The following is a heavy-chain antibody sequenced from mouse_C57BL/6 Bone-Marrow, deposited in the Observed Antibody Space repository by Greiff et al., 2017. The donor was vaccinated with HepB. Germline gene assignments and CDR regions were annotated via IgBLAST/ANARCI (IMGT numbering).Heavy chain of an antibody. D-gene: IGHD1-1*01. J-gene: IGHJ4*01. Sequence: EVMLVESGGGLVKPGGSLKLSCAASGFTFSSYAMSWVRQTPEKRLEWVATISDGGSYTYYPDNVKGRFTISRDNAKNNLYLQMSHLKSEDTAMYYCARITTVVSYYAMDYWGQGTSVTVSS. CDR1: GFTFSSYA. CDR3: ARITTVVSYYAMDY. CDR2: ISDGGSYT. V-gene: IGHV5-4*03.